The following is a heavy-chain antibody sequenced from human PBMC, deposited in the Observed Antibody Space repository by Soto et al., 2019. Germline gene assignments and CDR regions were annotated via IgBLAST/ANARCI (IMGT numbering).Heavy chain of an antibody. J-gene: IGHJ5*02. D-gene: IGHD1-1*01. CDR1: GFSLRTSGMR. CDR3: AKTGTDGSWFDP. Sequence: SGPTLVNPTQTLTLTCTFSGFSLRTSGMRVSWIRQPPGKALEWLARIDWDDDKFYSTSLRTRLTISKDTSKNQVVLSMTNMDPVDTATYYCAKTGTDGSWFDPWGQGTLVTISS. V-gene: IGHV2-70*04. CDR2: IDWDDDK.